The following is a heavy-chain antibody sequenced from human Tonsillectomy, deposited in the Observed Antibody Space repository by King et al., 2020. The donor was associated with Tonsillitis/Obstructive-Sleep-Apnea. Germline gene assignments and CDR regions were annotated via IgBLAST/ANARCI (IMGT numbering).Heavy chain of an antibody. V-gene: IGHV3-30*04. CDR2: ISYDGSNK. CDR1: GFTFSSYA. D-gene: IGHD3-22*01. Sequence: QLVQSGGGVVQPGRSLRLSCAASGFTFSSYAMHWVRQAPGKGLEWVAVISYDGSNKYYADSVKGRFTISRDNSKNTLYLQMNSLRAEDTAVYYCARSPRTYYYDSSGYKRYFDYWGQGTLVTVSS. CDR3: ARSPRTYYYDSSGYKRYFDY. J-gene: IGHJ4*02.